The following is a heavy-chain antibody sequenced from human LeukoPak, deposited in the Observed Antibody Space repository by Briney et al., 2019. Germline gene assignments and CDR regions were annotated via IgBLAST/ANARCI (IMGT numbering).Heavy chain of an antibody. D-gene: IGHD2-2*01. V-gene: IGHV6-1*01. Sequence: SQTLSLTCAISGDSVSSNSAAWNWIRQSPSRGLEWLGRTYYRSKWYNDYAVSVKSRITINPDTSKNQFSLQLNSVTPEDTAVYYCARVPDIVVVPAAKSYYYYYMDVWGKGTTVTVSS. J-gene: IGHJ6*03. CDR2: TYYRSKWYN. CDR1: GDSVSSNSAA. CDR3: ARVPDIVVVPAAKSYYYYYMDV.